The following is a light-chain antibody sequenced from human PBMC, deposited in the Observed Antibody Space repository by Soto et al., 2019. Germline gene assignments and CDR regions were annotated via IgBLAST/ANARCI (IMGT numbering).Light chain of an antibody. CDR3: AAWDDSLNGWV. J-gene: IGLJ3*02. Sequence: QSVLTQPPSASGTPGQRVTISCSGSTSNIGTNAVNWFHQVPGTAPKLLIHTNNQRPSGVPDRFSGSKSGTSASLAISGQQYEDEVDYYCAAWDDSLNGWVYGGVTQLNVL. V-gene: IGLV1-44*01. CDR2: TNN. CDR1: TSNIGTNA.